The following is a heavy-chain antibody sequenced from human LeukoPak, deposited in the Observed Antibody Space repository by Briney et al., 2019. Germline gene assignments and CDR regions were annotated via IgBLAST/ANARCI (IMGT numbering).Heavy chain of an antibody. CDR3: VRAVHHNFYSDSSGYYGDAFDV. V-gene: IGHV3-53*01. Sequence: AGSLRLSCAASGFTIRTYYMSWVRQAPGKGPEWVSVIYSGGTISYADSVKGRFTFSRDNFKDTLNLQMNSLRADDTAVYYCVRAVHHNFYSDSSGYYGDAFDVWGQGTVVTVSS. J-gene: IGHJ3*01. CDR2: IYSGGTI. CDR1: GFTIRTYY. D-gene: IGHD3-22*01.